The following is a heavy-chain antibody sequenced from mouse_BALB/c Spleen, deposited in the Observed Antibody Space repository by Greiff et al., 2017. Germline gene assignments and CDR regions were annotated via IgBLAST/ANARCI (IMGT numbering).Heavy chain of an antibody. Sequence: DVQLVESGGGLVQPGGSRKLSCAASGFTFSSFGMHWVRQAPEKGLEWVAYISSGSSTIYYADTVKGRFTISRDNPKNTLFLQMTSLRSEDTAMYYCASNYYAMDYWGQGTSVTVSS. CDR3: ASNYYAMDY. V-gene: IGHV5-17*02. CDR2: ISSGSSTI. CDR1: GFTFSSFG. J-gene: IGHJ4*01.